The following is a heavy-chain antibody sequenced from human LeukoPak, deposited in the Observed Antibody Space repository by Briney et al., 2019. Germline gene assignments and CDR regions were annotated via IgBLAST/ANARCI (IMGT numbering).Heavy chain of an antibody. J-gene: IGHJ4*02. Sequence: SETLSLTCSVSGGSISSSSYYWGWIRQPPGKGLEWIGSIYYSGNTYNNPSLKSRVTISVDTSKNQFSLRLSSVTAADTAVYYCARVTTVTTHFDYWGQGTLVTVSS. V-gene: IGHV4-39*01. D-gene: IGHD4-17*01. CDR3: ARVTTVTTHFDY. CDR1: GGSISSSSYY. CDR2: IYYSGNT.